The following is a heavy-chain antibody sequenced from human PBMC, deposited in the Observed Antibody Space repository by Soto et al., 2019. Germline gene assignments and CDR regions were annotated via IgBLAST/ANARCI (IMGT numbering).Heavy chain of an antibody. CDR2: INPNSGGT. Sequence: ASVKVSCKASGYTFTGYYMHWVRQAPGQGLEWMGWINPNSGGTNYAQKFQGRVTTTRDTSISTAYMELSRLRSDDTAVYYCARDQSIFGVVIKHYYGMDVWGQATTVTVSS. D-gene: IGHD3-3*01. CDR3: ARDQSIFGVVIKHYYGMDV. V-gene: IGHV1-2*02. J-gene: IGHJ6*02. CDR1: GYTFTGYY.